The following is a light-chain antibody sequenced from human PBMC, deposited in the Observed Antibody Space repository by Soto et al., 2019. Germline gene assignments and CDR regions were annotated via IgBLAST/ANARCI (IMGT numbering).Light chain of an antibody. V-gene: IGLV2-14*01. CDR2: EVS. Sequence: QSALTQPASVSGSPGQSITISCAGTSSDIGGYNYVSWYQHHPGKAPKLIIYEVSNRPSGVSTRFSGSKSGNTASLTISGLQAEDEADYFCTSYASRSALVFGGGTKGTVL. CDR1: SSDIGGYNY. CDR3: TSYASRSALV. J-gene: IGLJ2*01.